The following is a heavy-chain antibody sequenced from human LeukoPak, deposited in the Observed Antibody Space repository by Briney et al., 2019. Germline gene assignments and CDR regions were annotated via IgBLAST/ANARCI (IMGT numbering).Heavy chain of an antibody. CDR1: GFSVSINY. D-gene: IGHD3-22*01. J-gene: IGHJ4*02. Sequence: GGSLRLSCAASGFSVSINYMSWVRQAPGKGLEWVSVIYGGGSTYYADSVKGRFTISRDNSKNTLYLQMNSLRAEDTAVYYCASSGYDTSSYYYFDYWGQGTPVTVSS. CDR2: IYGGGST. CDR3: ASSGYDTSSYYYFDY. V-gene: IGHV3-53*01.